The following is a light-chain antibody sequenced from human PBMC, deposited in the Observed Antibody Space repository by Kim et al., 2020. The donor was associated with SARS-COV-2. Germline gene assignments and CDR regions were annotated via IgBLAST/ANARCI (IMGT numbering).Light chain of an antibody. V-gene: IGLV3-21*04. CDR2: YDS. Sequence: SYELTQPPSVSVAPGKTARITRGGNNIGSKSVHWYQQKPGQAPVLVIYYDSDRPSGIPERFSGSNSGNTATLTISRVEAGDEADYYCQVWDSSSYVVFGGGTQLTVL. CDR3: QVWDSSSYVV. CDR1: NIGSKS. J-gene: IGLJ2*01.